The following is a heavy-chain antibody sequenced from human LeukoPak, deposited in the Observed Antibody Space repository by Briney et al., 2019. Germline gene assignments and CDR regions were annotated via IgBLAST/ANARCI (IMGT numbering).Heavy chain of an antibody. CDR3: ARQGLGAYMDV. V-gene: IGHV4-39*01. Sequence: SETLSLTCTVSGGSISSSSYYWGWIRQPPGKGLEWIGSIYYSGSTYYNPSLKSRVTISVDTSENQFSLKLSSVTAADTAVYYCARQGLGAYMDVWGKGPWSPSP. J-gene: IGHJ6*03. D-gene: IGHD3-16*01. CDR2: IYYSGST. CDR1: GGSISSSSYY.